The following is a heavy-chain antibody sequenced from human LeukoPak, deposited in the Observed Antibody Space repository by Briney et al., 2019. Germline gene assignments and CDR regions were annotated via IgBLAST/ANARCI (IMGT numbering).Heavy chain of an antibody. Sequence: SETLSLTCTVSGGSISSYYWSWIRQPAGKGLEWIGRIYTSGSTNYNPSLKSRVTMSVDTSKNQFSLKLSSVTAADTAVYYCATYLAYYSDMGWFGPWGQGALVTVSS. J-gene: IGHJ5*02. CDR3: ATYLAYYSDMGWFGP. V-gene: IGHV4-4*07. CDR1: GGSISSYY. D-gene: IGHD3-22*01. CDR2: IYTSGST.